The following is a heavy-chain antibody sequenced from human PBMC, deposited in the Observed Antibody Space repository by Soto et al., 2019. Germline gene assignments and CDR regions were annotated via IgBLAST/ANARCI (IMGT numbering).Heavy chain of an antibody. CDR1: GFTFSDYA. V-gene: IGHV3-49*04. Sequence: GGSLRLSCTTSGFTFSDYAMSWVRQAPGKGLEWVGFIRSKAHGGTTEYAASVKGRFTISRDDSKSIAYLQMNSLKTEDTAVFYCSRALGSSGYYFTPYWGLGTLVTVSS. J-gene: IGHJ1*01. D-gene: IGHD3-22*01. CDR2: IRSKAHGGTT. CDR3: SRALGSSGYYFTPY.